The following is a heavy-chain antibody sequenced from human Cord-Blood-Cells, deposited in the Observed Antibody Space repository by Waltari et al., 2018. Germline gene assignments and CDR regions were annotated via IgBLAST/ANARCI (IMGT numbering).Heavy chain of an antibody. CDR1: GGTFSSYA. J-gene: IGHJ4*02. CDR2: INPIHGRR. V-gene: IGHV1-69*11. D-gene: IGHD3-22*01. Sequence: QVQLVQSGAEVKKPGSSVKVSCKASGGTFSSYAISWVRQAPGRWLEWMGGINPIHGRRMYAQKFQGRVTMTAEEATSTAYMELGSLRSEDRAVYYCARASVAYDSSGYWFWGKGTLVTVSS. CDR3: ARASVAYDSSGYWF.